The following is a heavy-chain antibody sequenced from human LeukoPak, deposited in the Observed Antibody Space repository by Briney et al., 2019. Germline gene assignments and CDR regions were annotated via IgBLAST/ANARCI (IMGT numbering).Heavy chain of an antibody. CDR2: IYYSGST. J-gene: IGHJ3*02. CDR1: GGSISSSSYY. Sequence: SETLSLTCTVSGGSISSSSYYWGWIRQPPGKGLEWIGSIYYSGSTYYNPSLKSRVTISVDTSKNQFSLKLSSVTAADTAVYYCARDALGTDAFDIWGQGTMVTVSS. CDR3: ARDALGTDAFDI. D-gene: IGHD1-14*01. V-gene: IGHV4-39*07.